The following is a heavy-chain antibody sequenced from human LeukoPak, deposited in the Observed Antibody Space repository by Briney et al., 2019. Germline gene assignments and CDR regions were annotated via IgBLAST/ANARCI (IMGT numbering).Heavy chain of an antibody. V-gene: IGHV1-18*01. CDR1: GYTFTSYG. CDR2: ISAYNGNT. CDR3: ARVPSGDYDYVWGSYRYYFDY. Sequence: ASVTVSCKASGYTFTSYGISWVRQAPGQGLEWMGWISAYNGNTNYAQKLQGRVTMTTDTSTSTAYMGLRSLRSDDTAVYYCARVPSGDYDYVWGSYRYYFDYWGQGTLVTVSS. D-gene: IGHD3-16*02. J-gene: IGHJ4*02.